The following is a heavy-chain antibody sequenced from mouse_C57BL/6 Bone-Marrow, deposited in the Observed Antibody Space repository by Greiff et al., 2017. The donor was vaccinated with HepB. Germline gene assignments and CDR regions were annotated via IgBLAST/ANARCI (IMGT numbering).Heavy chain of an antibody. V-gene: IGHV1-47*01. CDR2: FHPYNDDT. CDR3: AIHYYGSSYGYFDV. CDR1: GYTFTTYP. D-gene: IGHD1-1*01. J-gene: IGHJ1*03. Sequence: VQVVESGAELVKPGASVKMSCKASGYTFTTYPIEWMKQNHGKSLEWIGNFHPYNDDTKYNEKFKGKATLTVEKSSSTVYLELSRLTSDDSAVYYCAIHYYGSSYGYFDVWGTGTTVTVSS.